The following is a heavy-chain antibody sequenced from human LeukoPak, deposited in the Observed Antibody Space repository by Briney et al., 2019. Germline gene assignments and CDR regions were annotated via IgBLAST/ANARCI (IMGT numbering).Heavy chain of an antibody. CDR2: INHSGST. CDR3: ARGRIAARRGRWFDP. D-gene: IGHD6-6*01. J-gene: IGHJ5*02. Sequence: SETLSLTCAVYGGSFSGYYWSWIRQPPGKGLEWIGEINHSGSTNYNPSLKSRVTISVDTSKNQFSLKLSSVTAAVTAVYYCARGRIAARRGRWFDPWGQGTLVTVSS. V-gene: IGHV4-34*01. CDR1: GGSFSGYY.